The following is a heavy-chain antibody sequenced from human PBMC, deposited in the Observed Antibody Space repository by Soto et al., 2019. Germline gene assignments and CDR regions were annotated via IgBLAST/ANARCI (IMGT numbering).Heavy chain of an antibody. CDR1: GFTFSSYA. D-gene: IGHD5-12*01. Sequence: EVQLLESGGGLVQPGGSLRLSCAASGFTFSSYAMSWVRQAPGKGLEWVSAISGSGGSTYYADSVKGRFTISRDNSKNTLYLQMNSLRAEDTAVYSCAKDELRLRNHPEYAFDIWGQGTMVTVSS. CDR3: AKDELRLRNHPEYAFDI. V-gene: IGHV3-23*01. CDR2: ISGSGGST. J-gene: IGHJ3*02.